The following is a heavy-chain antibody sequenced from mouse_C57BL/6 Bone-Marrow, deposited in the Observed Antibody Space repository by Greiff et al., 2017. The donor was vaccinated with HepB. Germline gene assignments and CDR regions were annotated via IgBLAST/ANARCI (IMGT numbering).Heavy chain of an antibody. D-gene: IGHD2-5*01. CDR2: ISSGSSTI. Sequence: VKLEESGGGLVKPGGSLKLSCAASGFTFSDYGMHWVRQAPEKGLEWVAYISSGSSTIYYADTVKGRFTISRDNAKNTLFLQMTSLRSEDTAMYYCATKKYYSNYYWYFDVWGTGTTVTVSS. V-gene: IGHV5-17*01. J-gene: IGHJ1*03. CDR1: GFTFSDYG. CDR3: ATKKYYSNYYWYFDV.